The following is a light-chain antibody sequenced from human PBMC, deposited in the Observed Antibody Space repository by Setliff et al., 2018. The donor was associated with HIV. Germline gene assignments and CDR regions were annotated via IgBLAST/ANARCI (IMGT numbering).Light chain of an antibody. Sequence: QSALAQPRSVSGSPGQSVTISCTGTSSDVGLYSYVSWYQQRPGKAPKLIIYDVSKRPSGVPDRFSGSKSGNTASLTISGLRAEDEADYYCCSYAVIPPYVFGTGTKVTVL. V-gene: IGLV2-11*01. CDR2: DVS. J-gene: IGLJ1*01. CDR3: CSYAVIPPYV. CDR1: SSDVGLYSY.